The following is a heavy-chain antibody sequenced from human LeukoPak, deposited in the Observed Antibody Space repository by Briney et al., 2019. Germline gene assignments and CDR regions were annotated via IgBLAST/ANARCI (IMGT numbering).Heavy chain of an antibody. Sequence: SETLSLTCAVSGYSISSGYYWGWIRQPPGKGLEWIGYIYYSGSTNYNPSLKSRVTISVDTSKNQFSLKLSSVTAADTAVYYCATKGTTGTTSYYYYYMDVWGKGTTVTVSS. CDR3: ATKGTTGTTSYYYYYMDV. J-gene: IGHJ6*03. V-gene: IGHV4-38-2*01. CDR2: IYYSGST. D-gene: IGHD1-1*01. CDR1: GYSISSGYY.